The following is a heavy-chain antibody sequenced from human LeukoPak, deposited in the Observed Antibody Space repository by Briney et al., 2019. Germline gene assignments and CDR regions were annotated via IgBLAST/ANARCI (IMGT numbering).Heavy chain of an antibody. CDR3: AKDRTGYSYGYFLSP. Sequence: GGSLRLSCAASGFTFNNYAMTWVRQAPGKGLEWVSTISDSVSGGSTYYADSVKGRFTISRDNSKNTLYQQMNSLRAEDTAVYYCAKDRTGYSYGYFLSPWGQGTLVTASS. CDR2: ISDSVSGGST. J-gene: IGHJ5*02. CDR1: GFTFNNYA. V-gene: IGHV3-23*01. D-gene: IGHD5-18*01.